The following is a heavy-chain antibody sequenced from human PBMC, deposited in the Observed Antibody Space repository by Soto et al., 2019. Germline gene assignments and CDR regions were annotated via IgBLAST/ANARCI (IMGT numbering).Heavy chain of an antibody. D-gene: IGHD3-3*01. Sequence: XDSLKMSCKCSGYSCTSYLIGLVLQMPGKGLEWMGIIYPGDSDTRYSPSFQGQVTISADKSISTAYLQWSSLKASDTAMYYCARHSRRIKLFDEHYYYGMDVCGQGTTVTVSS. CDR3: ARHSRRIKLFDEHYYYGMDV. J-gene: IGHJ6*02. CDR2: IYPGDSDT. CDR1: GYSCTSYL. V-gene: IGHV5-51*01.